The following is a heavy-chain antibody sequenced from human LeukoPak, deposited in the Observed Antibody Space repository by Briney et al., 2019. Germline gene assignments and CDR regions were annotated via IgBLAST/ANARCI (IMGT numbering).Heavy chain of an antibody. CDR1: GGSISSYY. Sequence: SETLSLTCTVSGGSISSYYWSWIRQPPGKGLEWIGYIYYSGSTNYNPSLKSRVTISVDTSKNQFSLKLSSVTAADTAVYYRARAWQLGTFDYWGQGTLVTVSS. CDR3: ARAWQLGTFDY. V-gene: IGHV4-59*01. J-gene: IGHJ4*02. CDR2: IYYSGST. D-gene: IGHD6-13*01.